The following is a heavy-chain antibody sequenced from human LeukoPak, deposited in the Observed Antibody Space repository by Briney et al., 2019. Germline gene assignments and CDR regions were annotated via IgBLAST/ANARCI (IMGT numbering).Heavy chain of an antibody. CDR2: MNPNSGNT. V-gene: IGHV1-8*01. Sequence: EASVKVSCKASGYTFTSYDINWVRQATGQGLEWMGWMNPNSGNTGYAQKFQGRVTMTRNTSISTAYMELSSLRSEDTAVYYCARVGSGRGSGRGYYYYGMDAWGQGTTVTVSS. CDR1: GYTFTSYD. CDR3: ARVGSGRGSGRGYYYYGMDA. J-gene: IGHJ6*02. D-gene: IGHD1-26*01.